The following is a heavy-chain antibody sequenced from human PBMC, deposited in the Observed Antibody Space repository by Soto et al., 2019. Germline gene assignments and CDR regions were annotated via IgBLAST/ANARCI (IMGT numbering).Heavy chain of an antibody. J-gene: IGHJ5*02. CDR2: ISGSGGST. CDR1: GFTFSSYA. CDR3: AKGLIHDYGFNWFDP. Sequence: GGSLRLSCAASGFTFSSYAMSWVRQAPGKGLEWVSAISGSGGSTYYADSVKGRFTISRDNSKNTLYLQMNSLRAEDTAVYYCAKGLIHDYGFNWFDPWGQGTLVTVSS. D-gene: IGHD4-17*01. V-gene: IGHV3-23*01.